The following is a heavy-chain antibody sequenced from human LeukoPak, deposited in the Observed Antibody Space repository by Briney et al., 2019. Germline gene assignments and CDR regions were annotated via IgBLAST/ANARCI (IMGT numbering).Heavy chain of an antibody. CDR3: AGRTTVTTPFDY. CDR2: IYYSGST. CDR1: GGSISSYY. V-gene: IGHV4-59*01. D-gene: IGHD4-17*01. J-gene: IGHJ4*02. Sequence: SETLSLTCTVSGGSISSYYWSWIRQPPGKGLEWIGYIYYSGSTNYNPSLKSRVTISVDTSKSQFSLKLSSVTAADTAVYYCAGRTTVTTPFDYWGQGTLVTVSS.